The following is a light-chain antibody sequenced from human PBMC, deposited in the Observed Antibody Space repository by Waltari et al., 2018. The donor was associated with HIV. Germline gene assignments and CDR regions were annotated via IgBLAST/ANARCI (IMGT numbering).Light chain of an antibody. CDR2: DAS. CDR3: QQYGRSPRT. CDR1: QRIKAS. V-gene: IGKV3-20*01. J-gene: IGKJ1*01. Sequence: VLTQSPGTLSLSPGERVTLSCGASQRIKASLAWYQQKPGQAPRLLIYDASSRATGTPDRFSGSGSGTDFTLSISRLEPEDFAVYYCQQYGRSPRTFGQGTKVEIK.